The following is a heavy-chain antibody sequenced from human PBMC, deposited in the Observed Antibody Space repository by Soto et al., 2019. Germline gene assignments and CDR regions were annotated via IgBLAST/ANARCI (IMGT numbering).Heavy chain of an antibody. Sequence: QVQLVESGGGVVQPGRSLRLSCEASGFMFSSHGMHWIRQAPGKGLEWVAVIWYDGSNKYYADSVKGRFTISRDNSKHTLYLQMNSLRVEDTAVYYCGPDTLDYWGQGTLVTVSS. CDR1: GFMFSSHG. CDR2: IWYDGSNK. V-gene: IGHV3-33*01. CDR3: GPDTLDY. J-gene: IGHJ4*02.